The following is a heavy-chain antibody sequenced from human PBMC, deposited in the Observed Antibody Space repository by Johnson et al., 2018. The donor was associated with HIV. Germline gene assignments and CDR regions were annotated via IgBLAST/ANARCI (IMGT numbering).Heavy chain of an antibody. D-gene: IGHD2-21*01. V-gene: IGHV3-30*02. CDR3: ATHIVVVIAIRNAFDI. Sequence: QVQLVESGGGVVQPGGSLRLSCAASTSTFSDYGMHWVRQAPGKGLEWVAFLSYDGSNKYYADSVKGRLTISRDNSKNTLNLQMNSLRAEDTAVYYCATHIVVVIAIRNAFDIWGQGTMVTVSS. J-gene: IGHJ3*02. CDR2: LSYDGSNK. CDR1: TSTFSDYG.